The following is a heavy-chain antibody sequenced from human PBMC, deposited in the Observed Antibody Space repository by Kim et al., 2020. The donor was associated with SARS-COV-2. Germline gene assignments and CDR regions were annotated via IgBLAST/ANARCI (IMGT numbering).Heavy chain of an antibody. CDR3: ARLSGIVATIGGL. V-gene: IGHV4-34*01. J-gene: IGHJ4*02. Sequence: YTPALKSRVTISVDTSKNQCSLKLSSVTAADTAVYYCARLSGIVATIGGLWGQGTLVTVSS. D-gene: IGHD5-12*01.